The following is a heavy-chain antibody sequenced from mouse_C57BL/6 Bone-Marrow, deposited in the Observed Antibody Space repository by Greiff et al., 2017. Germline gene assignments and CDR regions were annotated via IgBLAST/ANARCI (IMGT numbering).Heavy chain of an antibody. J-gene: IGHJ2*01. Sequence: QVQLQQPGAELVKPGASVKLSCKASGYTFTSYWMQWVKQRPGQGLEWIGEIDPSDSYTNYNQKFKGKATLTVDTSSSTAYMQLSSLTSEDSAVYYCARGGPYYWGQDATLTVSS. V-gene: IGHV1-50*01. CDR1: GYTFTSYW. CDR3: ARGGPYY. CDR2: IDPSDSYT.